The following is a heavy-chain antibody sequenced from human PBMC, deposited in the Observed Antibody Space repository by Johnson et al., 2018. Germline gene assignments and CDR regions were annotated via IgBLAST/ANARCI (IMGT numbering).Heavy chain of an antibody. Sequence: QVQLQESGPGLVKPSETLSLTCTVSGGSISSGDYYWGWIRQSPGKGLEWIGSIYYRGSTCYSPSLKGRVTMSVDTSKKRFALKLSSVPAADTAVYYCAGDNREGPNGFDPWGQGPLVTVSS. CDR1: GGSISSGDYY. D-gene: IGHD2-8*01. CDR3: AGDNREGPNGFDP. CDR2: IYYRGST. J-gene: IGHJ5*02. V-gene: IGHV4-39*07.